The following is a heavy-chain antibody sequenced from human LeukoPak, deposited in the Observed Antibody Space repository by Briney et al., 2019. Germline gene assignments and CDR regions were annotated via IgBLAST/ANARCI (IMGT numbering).Heavy chain of an antibody. CDR1: GGSISSYY. Sequence: SETLSLTCNVSGGSISSYYWSWIRQPPGKGLEWIGYIYRTGSTNYNPSLKSRVTISADTSKSQFSLSPSFVTAADTAVYYCARQRDLQQLAPFDYWGQGTLVTVSS. CDR3: ARQRDLQQLAPFDY. J-gene: IGHJ4*02. V-gene: IGHV4-59*08. D-gene: IGHD6-13*01. CDR2: IYRTGST.